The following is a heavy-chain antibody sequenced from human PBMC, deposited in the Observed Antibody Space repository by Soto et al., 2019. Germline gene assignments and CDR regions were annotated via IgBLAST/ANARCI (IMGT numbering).Heavy chain of an antibody. D-gene: IGHD2-2*01. CDR2: IVPMFGTS. V-gene: IGHV1-69*06. Sequence: QERLVQSGAEVRKPGSSVKVSCKVTGGTSTRYAINWVRQAPGQGLEWMGGIVPMFGTSKYAQKFQGRVSMTTDTSTTTAYMELRSLRSDDTAVYYCARVVPGAEAWFGPWGQGTLVTVSS. CDR3: ARVVPGAEAWFGP. CDR1: GGTSTRYA. J-gene: IGHJ5*02.